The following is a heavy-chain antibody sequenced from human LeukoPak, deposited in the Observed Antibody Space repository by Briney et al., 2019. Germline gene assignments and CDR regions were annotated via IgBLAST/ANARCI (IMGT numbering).Heavy chain of an antibody. Sequence: GGSLRLSCAASGFTFSSYAMSWVRQAPGKGLEWVSAISGSGGSTYYADSVKGRFTISRDNSKNTLYLQMNSLRAEDTAVYYCARDRMDGDYAYYFDYWGQGTLVTVSS. CDR2: ISGSGGST. D-gene: IGHD4-17*01. J-gene: IGHJ4*02. CDR3: ARDRMDGDYAYYFDY. CDR1: GFTFSSYA. V-gene: IGHV3-23*01.